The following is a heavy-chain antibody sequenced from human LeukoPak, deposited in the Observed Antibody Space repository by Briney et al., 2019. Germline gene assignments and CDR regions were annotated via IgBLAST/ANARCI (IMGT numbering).Heavy chain of an antibody. CDR1: GGSFSGYY. Sequence: KTSETLSLTCAVYGGSFSGYYWSWIRQPPGKGLEWIGEINHSGSTNYNPSLKSRVTISVDTSKNQFSLKLSSVTAADTAVYYCARGSRWSGVRGYYFDYWGQGTLVTVSS. CDR2: INHSGST. J-gene: IGHJ4*02. CDR3: ARGSRWSGVRGYYFDY. D-gene: IGHD3-10*01. V-gene: IGHV4-34*01.